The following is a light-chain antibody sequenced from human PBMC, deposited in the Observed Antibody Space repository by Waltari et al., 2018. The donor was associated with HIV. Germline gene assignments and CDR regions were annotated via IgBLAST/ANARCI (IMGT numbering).Light chain of an antibody. CDR3: QQRTNWPPIFT. CDR1: QSVDSS. CDR2: DAS. Sequence: EIVLTQSPATLSLSPGERATLSCRASQSVDSSLAWYQQKPGQGPRFLIYDASNRATGIPARFSGSGSGTDFTLTISSLEPEDFAVYYCQQRTNWPPIFTFGPGTKVDIK. J-gene: IGKJ3*01. V-gene: IGKV3-11*01.